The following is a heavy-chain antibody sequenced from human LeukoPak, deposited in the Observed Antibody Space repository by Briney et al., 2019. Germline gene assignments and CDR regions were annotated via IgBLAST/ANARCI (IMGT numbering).Heavy chain of an antibody. J-gene: IGHJ5*02. V-gene: IGHV4-30-2*01. D-gene: IGHD5-24*01. Sequence: SETLSLTCTVSGGSISSGDYYWSWIRQPPGKGLEWIGYIYHSGSTSYSPSLKSRVTISVDRSKNQFSLKLSSVTATDTAVYYCARDLPTPGMGWFDPWGQGTLVTVYS. CDR1: GGSISSGDYY. CDR3: ARDLPTPGMGWFDP. CDR2: IYHSGST.